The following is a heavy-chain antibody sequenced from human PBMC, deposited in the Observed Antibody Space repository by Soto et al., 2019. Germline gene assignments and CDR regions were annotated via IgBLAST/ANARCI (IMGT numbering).Heavy chain of an antibody. Sequence: GASVKVSCKASGYTFTGYAIHWVRQAPGQRPEWMGWINGGNGDTKYSQKFQGRVTITRDTSASTAYMELTSLGSEDTAVYHCARGYCSSTSCQYYFDFWGQGTPVTVSS. CDR3: ARGYCSSTSCQYYFDF. V-gene: IGHV1-3*01. CDR1: GYTFTGYA. J-gene: IGHJ4*02. D-gene: IGHD2-2*01. CDR2: INGGNGDT.